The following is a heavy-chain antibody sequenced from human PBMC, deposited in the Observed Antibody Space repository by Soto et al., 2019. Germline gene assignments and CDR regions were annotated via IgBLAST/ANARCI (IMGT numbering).Heavy chain of an antibody. V-gene: IGHV3-21*01. J-gene: IGHJ5*02. CDR2: ISSSSSYI. CDR1: GFTFSSYS. Sequence: GGSLRLSCAASGFTFSSYSMNWVRQAPGKGLEWVSSISSSSSYIYYADSVKGRFTISRDNAKNSLYLQMNSLRAEDTAVYYCARESRNNTWVNWFDPWGQGTLVTVSS. CDR3: ARESRNNTWVNWFDP. D-gene: IGHD1-1*01.